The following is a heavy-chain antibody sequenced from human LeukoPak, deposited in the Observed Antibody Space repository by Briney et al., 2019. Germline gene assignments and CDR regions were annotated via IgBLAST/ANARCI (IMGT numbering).Heavy chain of an antibody. J-gene: IGHJ3*02. CDR2: IGDVDTYK. CDR3: ARESYSSSWYAGPGDGFDI. D-gene: IGHD6-13*01. V-gene: IGHV3-21*05. Sequence: GGPLGLSCAASGFTFSSYEMNWVRQAPGKGLEWVSYIGDVDTYKGYADSVKGRFTISRDNAKNSLYLQMNSLRAEDTAVYYCARESYSSSWYAGPGDGFDIWGQGTMVTVSS. CDR1: GFTFSSYE.